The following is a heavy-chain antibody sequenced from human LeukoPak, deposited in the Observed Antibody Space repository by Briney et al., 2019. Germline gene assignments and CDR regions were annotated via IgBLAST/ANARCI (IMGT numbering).Heavy chain of an antibody. D-gene: IGHD6-13*01. V-gene: IGHV4-34*01. J-gene: IGHJ6*03. Sequence: SETLSLTCTVSGVSITTYYWSWIRQPPGKGLEWIGEINHSGSTNYNPSLKSRVTISVDTSKNQFSLKLSSVTAADTAVYYCARGLRPRSSWYFDRHYYYYYYMDVWGKGTTVTVSS. CDR3: ARGLRPRSSWYFDRHYYYYYYMDV. CDR2: INHSGST. CDR1: GVSITTYY.